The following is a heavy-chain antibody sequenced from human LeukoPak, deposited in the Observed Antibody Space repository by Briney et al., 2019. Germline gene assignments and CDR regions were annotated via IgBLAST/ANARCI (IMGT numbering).Heavy chain of an antibody. Sequence: TTSETLSLTCTVSGGSISSYYWSWIRQPPGKGLEWIGYIYYSGSTNYNPSLKSRVTISVDTSKNQFSLKLSSVTAADTAVYYCARQHKLRFLEWLLSAWFDPWGQGTLVTVSS. CDR3: ARQHKLRFLEWLLSAWFDP. D-gene: IGHD3-3*01. CDR1: GGSISSYY. J-gene: IGHJ5*02. CDR2: IYYSGST. V-gene: IGHV4-59*08.